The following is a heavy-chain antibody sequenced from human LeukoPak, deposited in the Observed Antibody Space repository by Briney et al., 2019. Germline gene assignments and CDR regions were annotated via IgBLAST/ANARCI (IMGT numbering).Heavy chain of an antibody. CDR2: IDSDGSTR. V-gene: IGHV3-74*01. J-gene: IGHJ3*02. D-gene: IGHD2-15*01. CDR1: GFTFSSYW. CDR3: ARDCGGGSCYGPYDTFDI. Sequence: GGSLRLSCAASGFTFSSYWIHWVRQAPGKGLVWVSRIDSDGSTRTYADSVKGRFTISRDNAKNSLYLQMNSLRAEDTAVYYCARDCGGGSCYGPYDTFDIWGQGTMVTVSS.